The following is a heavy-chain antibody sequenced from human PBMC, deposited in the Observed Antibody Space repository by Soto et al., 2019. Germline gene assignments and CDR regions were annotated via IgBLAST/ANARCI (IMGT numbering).Heavy chain of an antibody. Sequence: GGSLRLSCAASGFTFSSYAMSWVRQAPGKGLEWVSAISGSGGSTYYADSVKGRFTISRDNSKNTLYLQMNSLRAEDTAVYYCEKFLGNHDRSGYFDYWCQAILVTVS. V-gene: IGHV3-23*01. CDR2: ISGSGGST. CDR3: EKFLGNHDRSGYFDY. D-gene: IGHD3-22*01. J-gene: IGHJ4*02. CDR1: GFTFSSYA.